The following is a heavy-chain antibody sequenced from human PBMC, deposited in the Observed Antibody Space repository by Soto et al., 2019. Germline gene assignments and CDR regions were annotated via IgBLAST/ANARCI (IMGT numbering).Heavy chain of an antibody. CDR1: GFTFSSYV. J-gene: IGHJ6*03. CDR3: ARGGYSSSSFGMDV. D-gene: IGHD6-6*01. CDR2: IGISVGNT. V-gene: IGHV3-23*01. Sequence: GGSLRLSCAASGFTFSSYVMSWVRQAPGKGLEWVSGIGISVGNTYHTDSVKGRFTISRDNSKNTLYLQMNNLRTEDTALYYCARGGYSSSSFGMDVWGKGTTVTVSS.